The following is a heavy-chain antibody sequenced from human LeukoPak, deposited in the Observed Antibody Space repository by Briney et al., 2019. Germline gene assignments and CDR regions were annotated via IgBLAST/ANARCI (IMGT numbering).Heavy chain of an antibody. J-gene: IGHJ2*01. V-gene: IGHV4-59*01. CDR1: GGSISSYY. CDR2: IYYSGST. CDR3: ARFGLRGDDYDFWSGYLWYFDL. D-gene: IGHD3-3*01. Sequence: PSETLSLTCTVSGGSISSYYWSWIRQPPGKGLEWIGYIYYSGSTNYNPSLKSRVTISVDTSKNQFSLKLSSVTAADTAVYYCARFGLRGDDYDFWSGYLWYFDLWGRGTLVTVSS.